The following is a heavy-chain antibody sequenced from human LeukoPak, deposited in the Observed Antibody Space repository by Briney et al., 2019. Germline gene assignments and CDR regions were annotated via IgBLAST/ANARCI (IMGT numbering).Heavy chain of an antibody. Sequence: GASVKVSCKASGGTFSSYAISWVRQAPGQGLEWMGGIIPIFGTANYAQKFQGRVTITADESTSTAYMELSSLRSEDTAVYYCARYEWDLLASFDYWGQGTLVTVSS. CDR2: IIPIFGTA. D-gene: IGHD1-26*01. CDR1: GGTFSSYA. CDR3: ARYEWDLLASFDY. V-gene: IGHV1-69*13. J-gene: IGHJ4*02.